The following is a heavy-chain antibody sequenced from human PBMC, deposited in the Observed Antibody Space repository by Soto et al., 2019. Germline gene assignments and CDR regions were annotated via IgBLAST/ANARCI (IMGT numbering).Heavy chain of an antibody. CDR1: GFTFASYA. CDR3: AKGDSSGDPRYFDY. Sequence: GGSLRLSCAASGFTFASYAMSWVRQAPGKGLEWVSAISASGASTYYADTVKGRFTISRDNSKNTLYLQMNSLRAEDTAVYYCAKGDSSGDPRYFDYWGQGTLVTVSS. V-gene: IGHV3-23*01. CDR2: ISASGAST. D-gene: IGHD3-22*01. J-gene: IGHJ4*02.